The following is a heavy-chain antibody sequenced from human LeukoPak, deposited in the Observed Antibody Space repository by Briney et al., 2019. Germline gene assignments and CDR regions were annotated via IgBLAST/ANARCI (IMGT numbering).Heavy chain of an antibody. CDR1: GVSISSGGYY. D-gene: IGHD5-18*01. CDR2: IYYSGST. Sequence: SQTLSLTCTVSGVSISSGGYYWSWIRQHPGKSLEWIGYIYYSGSTYYNPSLKSRVTISVDTSKNQFSLKLSSVTAADTAVYYCAREGYSYGTPRTGFDYWGQGTLVTVSS. CDR3: AREGYSYGTPRTGFDY. J-gene: IGHJ4*02. V-gene: IGHV4-31*03.